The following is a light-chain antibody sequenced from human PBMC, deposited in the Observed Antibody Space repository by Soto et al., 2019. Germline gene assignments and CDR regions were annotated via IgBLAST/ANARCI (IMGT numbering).Light chain of an antibody. CDR3: QQYKT. V-gene: IGKV3-20*01. CDR2: GAS. J-gene: IGKJ1*01. Sequence: EIVLTHSPGTLSLSPWERATLSCRASQSVSSSYLAWYQQKPGQAPRLLIYGASSRATGIPDRFSGSGSGTDFTLTISRLEPEDFAVYYCQQYKTFGQGTKVDI. CDR1: QSVSSSY.